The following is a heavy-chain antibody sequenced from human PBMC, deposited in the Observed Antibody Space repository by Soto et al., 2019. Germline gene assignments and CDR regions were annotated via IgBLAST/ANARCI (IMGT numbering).Heavy chain of an antibody. J-gene: IGHJ6*03. CDR2: INHSGST. CDR1: GGSFRGYY. CDR3: ASLYSSSPGYYYYYYMDV. Sequence: SETMSLPCAVYGGSFRGYYWSWIRQPPGKGLEWIGEINHSGSTNYNPSLKSRVTISVDTSKNQSSLKLSSVTAADTAVYYCASLYSSSPGYYYYYYMDVWGKGTTVTVSS. D-gene: IGHD6-6*01. V-gene: IGHV4-34*01.